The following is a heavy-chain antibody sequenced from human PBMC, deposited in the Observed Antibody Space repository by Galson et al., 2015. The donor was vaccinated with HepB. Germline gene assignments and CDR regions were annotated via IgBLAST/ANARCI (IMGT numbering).Heavy chain of an antibody. Sequence: SLRLSCAASGFTFSSYWMSWVRQAPGKGLEWVANIKQDGSEKYYVDSVKGRFTISRDNAKNSLYLQMNSLRAEDTAVYYCARDFSFPSSSWYDYFDYWGQGTLVTVSS. CDR3: ARDFSFPSSSWYDYFDY. V-gene: IGHV3-7*03. CDR1: GFTFSSYW. J-gene: IGHJ4*02. D-gene: IGHD6-13*01. CDR2: IKQDGSEK.